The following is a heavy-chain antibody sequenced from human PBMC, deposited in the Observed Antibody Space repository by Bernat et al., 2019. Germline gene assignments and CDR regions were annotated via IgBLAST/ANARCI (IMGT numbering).Heavy chain of an antibody. Sequence: EVELVESGGGLVQPGGSLRLSCAASGFTFSTYAMHWVRQAPGKGLEYVSSLLGNGAHPQYANSVKGRFTTSRDNSKNTLYLQMGSLRPEDTAMYYCARDKDGGYAFDYWGQGTLVTVSS. CDR3: ARDKDGGYAFDY. CDR2: LLGNGAHP. D-gene: IGHD5-12*01. J-gene: IGHJ4*02. V-gene: IGHV3-64*01. CDR1: GFTFSTYA.